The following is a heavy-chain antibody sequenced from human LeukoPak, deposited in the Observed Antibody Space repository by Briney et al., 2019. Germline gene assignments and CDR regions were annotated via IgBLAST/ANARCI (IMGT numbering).Heavy chain of an antibody. CDR2: VYYRGST. V-gene: IGHV4-39*07. Sequence: SETLSLTCTVSGGSISTSGYYWGWIRQPPGKGLEWIGSVYYRGSTNYNPSLKSRVTISVDTSKNQFSLKLSSVTAADTAVYYCASPSPRGNYDSSGYYYYFDYWGQGTLVTVSS. CDR3: ASPSPRGNYDSSGYYYYFDY. J-gene: IGHJ4*02. D-gene: IGHD3-22*01. CDR1: GGSISTSGYY.